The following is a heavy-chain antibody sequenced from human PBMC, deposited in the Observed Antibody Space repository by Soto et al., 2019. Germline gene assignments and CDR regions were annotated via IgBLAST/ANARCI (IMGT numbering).Heavy chain of an antibody. Sequence: EVQLVESGGGLVQPGGSLRLSCVASGFTFSSYYMSWVRQAPGKGLEWVANIRHDGSGQFYVYSVKGRFTISRDNAQNSLYLQMNSLRDDDTTVYYCVREAGTMTLVRGARSQFDSWGQGTLVTVSS. D-gene: IGHD3-10*01. CDR1: GFTFSSYY. J-gene: IGHJ4*02. V-gene: IGHV3-7*01. CDR3: VREAGTMTLVRGARSQFDS. CDR2: IRHDGSGQ.